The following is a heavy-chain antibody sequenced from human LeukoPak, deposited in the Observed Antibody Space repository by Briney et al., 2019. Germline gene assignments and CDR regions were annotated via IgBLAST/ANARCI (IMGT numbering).Heavy chain of an antibody. Sequence: SETLSLTCTVSGGSIGSYYWSWIRQPPGKGLEWIGYINYSGTTNYNPSLKSRVSISVDTSKNQFSLKLSSVTAADTAVYCCARGTLMVGPWGQGTQVTVSS. CDR1: GGSIGSYY. CDR3: ARGTLMVGP. J-gene: IGHJ5*02. D-gene: IGHD2-8*01. V-gene: IGHV4-59*01. CDR2: INYSGTT.